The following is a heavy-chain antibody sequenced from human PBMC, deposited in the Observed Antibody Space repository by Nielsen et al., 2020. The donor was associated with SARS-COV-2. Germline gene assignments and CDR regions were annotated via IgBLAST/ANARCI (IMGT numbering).Heavy chain of an antibody. CDR3: AKVAIYGVIDY. CDR1: GFTFSSYA. Sequence: GESLKISCAASGFTFSSYAMSWVRQAPGKGLEWVSVIYSGGSSTYYADSVKGRFTISRDNSKNTLYLQMNSLRAEDTAVYYCAKVAIYGVIDYWGQGTLVTVSS. V-gene: IGHV3-23*03. J-gene: IGHJ4*02. CDR2: IYSGGSST. D-gene: IGHD4-17*01.